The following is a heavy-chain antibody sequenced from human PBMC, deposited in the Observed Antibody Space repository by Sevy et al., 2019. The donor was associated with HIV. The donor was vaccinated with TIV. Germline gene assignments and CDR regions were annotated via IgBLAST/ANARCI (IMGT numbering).Heavy chain of an antibody. V-gene: IGHV4-38-2*02. CDR1: GYSIRNGYY. J-gene: IGHJ4*02. CDR2: IHHSGIT. D-gene: IGHD1-1*01. CDR3: ARDRTYPLYYFDY. Sequence: SETLSLTCTVSGYSIRNGYYWAWIRQPPGKGLEWIGSIHHSGITHYNPSLKSRVIISVDTSKNQVSLELSSVTAADTAMYYCARDRTYPLYYFDYWGQGILVTVSS.